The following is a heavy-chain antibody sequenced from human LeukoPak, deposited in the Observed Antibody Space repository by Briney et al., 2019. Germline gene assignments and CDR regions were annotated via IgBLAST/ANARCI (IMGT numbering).Heavy chain of an antibody. V-gene: IGHV1-3*01. CDR1: GYSFSTYA. CDR3: ASGHPLLEGPTGSMDV. Sequence: GASVKVSCKASGYSFSTYAMHWVRQAPGQGLEWMGWINAGNGVTKYSPKFQDRFTITRDTSASTAYMELSGLRSEDTAVYYCASGHPLLEGPTGSMDVWGKGTTVTVSS. CDR2: INAGNGVT. J-gene: IGHJ6*03. D-gene: IGHD3-3*01.